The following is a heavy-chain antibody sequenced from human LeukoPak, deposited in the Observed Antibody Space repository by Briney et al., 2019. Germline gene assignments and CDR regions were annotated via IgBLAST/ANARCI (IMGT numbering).Heavy chain of an antibody. CDR2: ISAYNGNK. D-gene: IGHD6-13*01. Sequence: ASVNVSFTASGYTFTSYGISWVRQAPGQGLDWMGWISAYNGNKNYAQKLQGSVTMTTDTSTSTAYMELRSLRSDDTAVYYCARRKEQQLADYWGQGTVVTVSS. CDR1: GYTFTSYG. V-gene: IGHV1-18*01. J-gene: IGHJ4*02. CDR3: ARRKEQQLADY.